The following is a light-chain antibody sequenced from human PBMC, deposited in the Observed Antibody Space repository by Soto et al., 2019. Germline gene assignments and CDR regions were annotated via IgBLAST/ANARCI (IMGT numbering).Light chain of an antibody. CDR2: KAS. CDR3: QHYNSYSEA. J-gene: IGKJ1*01. Sequence: DIQMTQSPSTLSGSVGDRVTITCRASQTISSWLAWYQQRPGKAPKLLIYKASTLKSGVPSRFSGSGSVTEFTLTISCLQPDDFATYYCQHYNSYSEAFGQGTKVDIK. CDR1: QTISSW. V-gene: IGKV1-5*03.